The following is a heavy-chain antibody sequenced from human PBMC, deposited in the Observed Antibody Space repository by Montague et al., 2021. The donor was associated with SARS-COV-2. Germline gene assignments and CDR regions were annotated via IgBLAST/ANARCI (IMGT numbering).Heavy chain of an antibody. CDR2: IYYSGST. J-gene: IGHJ6*02. Sequence: SETLSLTRTLSGGSISSSSYYWGWIHQPPGKGLEWIGGIYYSGSTYYXPSLKSRVTISVDTSKNQFSLKLSSVTATDTAVYYCARVGRQQLVRLSGMDVWGQGTTVTVSS. D-gene: IGHD6-13*01. CDR1: GGSISSSSYY. V-gene: IGHV4-39*07. CDR3: ARVGRQQLVRLSGMDV.